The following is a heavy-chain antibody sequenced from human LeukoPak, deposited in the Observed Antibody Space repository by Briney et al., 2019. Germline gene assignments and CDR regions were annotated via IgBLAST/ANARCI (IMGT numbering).Heavy chain of an antibody. CDR3: ARDQIASSGWYAEYFQH. D-gene: IGHD6-19*01. CDR1: GYTFTSYY. V-gene: IGHV1-46*01. Sequence: ASVKVSCKASGYTFTSYYMHWVRQAPGQGLEWMGLINPSGGSTSYAQKFQGRVTMTRDTSTSTVYMELSSLRSEDTAVYYCARDQIASSGWYAEYFQHWGQGTLVTVSS. CDR2: INPSGGST. J-gene: IGHJ1*01.